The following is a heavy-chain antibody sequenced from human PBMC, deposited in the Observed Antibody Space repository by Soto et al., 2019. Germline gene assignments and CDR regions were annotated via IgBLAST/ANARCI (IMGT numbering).Heavy chain of an antibody. CDR1: GFTFRSYV. D-gene: IGHD3-16*01. CDR3: ARWGTTGGFDV. V-gene: IGHV3-33*05. CDR2: TSYDGSNN. J-gene: IGHJ5*02. Sequence: QVQLVESGGGVVQPGTSLRLSCVGSGFTFRSYVIHWVRQAPGKGLEWVALTSYDGSNNFYGDSVKGRFTISRDNSRNTVELQMDSLSLEDTALYYCARWGTTGGFDVWGQGTLVSVSS.